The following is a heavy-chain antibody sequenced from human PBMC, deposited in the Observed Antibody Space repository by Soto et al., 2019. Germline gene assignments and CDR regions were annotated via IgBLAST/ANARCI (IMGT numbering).Heavy chain of an antibody. D-gene: IGHD3-22*01. CDR1: GFTFSSYA. V-gene: IGHV3-23*01. CDR3: AKPGYYYDSSGYYYFDY. CDR2: ISGSGGST. J-gene: IGHJ4*02. Sequence: GGSLRLSCAASGFTFSSYAMSWVRQAPGKGLEWVSAISGSGGSTYYADSVKGRFTISRDNSKNTLYLQMNSLRAEDTAVYYCAKPGYYYDSSGYYYFDYWGQGTLVTVSS.